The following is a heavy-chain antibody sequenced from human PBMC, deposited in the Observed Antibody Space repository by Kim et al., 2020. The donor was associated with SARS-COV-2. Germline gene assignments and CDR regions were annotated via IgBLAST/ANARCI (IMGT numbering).Heavy chain of an antibody. CDR3: ARDLGRIAAAGTGYYFDY. J-gene: IGHJ4*02. Sequence: SETLSLTCAVSGGSICSSNWWSWVRQPPGKGLEWIGEIYHSGSTNYNPSLKSRVTISVDKSKNQFSLKLSSVTAADTAVYYCARDLGRIAAAGTGYYFDYWGQGTLVTVSS. CDR2: IYHSGST. D-gene: IGHD6-13*01. CDR1: GGSICSSNW. V-gene: IGHV4-4*02.